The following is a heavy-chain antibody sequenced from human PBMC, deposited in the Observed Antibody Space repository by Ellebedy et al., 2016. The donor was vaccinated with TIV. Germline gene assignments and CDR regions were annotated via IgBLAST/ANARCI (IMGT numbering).Heavy chain of an antibody. Sequence: GESLKISCAASGFTFSSHSMHWVRQAPGKGLELVTLLSYDGCRRYYADSVKGRFTISSDKSQDTVHLQMHSLRAEDTAVYYGTKRGVAWAAFDIWGPGTLVTVSS. D-gene: IGHD5-12*01. V-gene: IGHV3-30-3*01. CDR2: LSYDGCRR. CDR3: TKRGVAWAAFDI. CDR1: GFTFSSHS. J-gene: IGHJ3*02.